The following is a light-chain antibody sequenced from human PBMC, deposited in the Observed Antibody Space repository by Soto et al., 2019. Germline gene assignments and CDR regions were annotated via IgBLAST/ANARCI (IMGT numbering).Light chain of an antibody. CDR2: DAS. CDR1: QSVSSY. Sequence: EIVLTQSPATLSLSPGERATLSCRASQSVSSYLAWYQQKPGQAPRLLIYDASNRATGIPARFSGSGSGTDFPLTISRLKPEDFAGYYCQQRSNSITFGQGTRLEIK. J-gene: IGKJ5*01. CDR3: QQRSNSIT. V-gene: IGKV3-11*01.